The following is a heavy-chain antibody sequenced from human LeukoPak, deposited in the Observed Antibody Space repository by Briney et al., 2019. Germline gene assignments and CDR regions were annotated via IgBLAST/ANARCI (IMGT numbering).Heavy chain of an antibody. CDR1: GFTFSSYS. D-gene: IGHD3-3*01. J-gene: IGHJ6*02. CDR3: AKGNYDFWSGYYYFYYYGMDV. V-gene: IGHV3-21*04. Sequence: GGSLRLSCAASGFTFSSYSMNWVRQAPGKGLEWVSSISSSSNYIYYADSVKGRFTISRDNAKNSLYLQMNSLRAEDTALYYCAKGNYDFWSGYYYFYYYGMDVWGQGTTVTVSS. CDR2: ISSSSNYI.